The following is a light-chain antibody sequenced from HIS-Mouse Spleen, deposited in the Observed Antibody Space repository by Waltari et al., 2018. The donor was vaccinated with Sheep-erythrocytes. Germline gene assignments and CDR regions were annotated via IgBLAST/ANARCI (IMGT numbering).Light chain of an antibody. CDR1: SSDVGGYNY. J-gene: IGLJ1*01. CDR2: DVS. V-gene: IGLV2-11*01. Sequence: QSALTQPRSVSGSPRQSVTISCTGTSSDVGGYNYLSWYQQHPGKAPKLMIYDVSKRPSGVPDRFSGSKSGNTASLTISGLQAEDEADYYCCSYAGSYNHVFATGTKVTVL. CDR3: CSYAGSYNHV.